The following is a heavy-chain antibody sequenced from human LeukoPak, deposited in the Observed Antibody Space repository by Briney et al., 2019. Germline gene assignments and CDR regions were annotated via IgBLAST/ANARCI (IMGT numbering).Heavy chain of an antibody. Sequence: SETLSLTCTVSGGSISTYYWNWIRQSSGKGLEWIGNIYYTGSTNYNPSLKSRVTISLDTSKNQFSLKLSSVTAADTAVYYCARLSWRDAYYYFNYWGQGTLVTVSS. V-gene: IGHV4-59*12. J-gene: IGHJ4*02. CDR3: ARLSWRDAYYYFNY. CDR1: GGSISTYY. CDR2: IYYTGST. D-gene: IGHD5-24*01.